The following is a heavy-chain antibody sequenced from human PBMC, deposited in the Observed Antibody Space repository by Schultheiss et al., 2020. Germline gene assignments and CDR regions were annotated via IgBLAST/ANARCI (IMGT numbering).Heavy chain of an antibody. CDR2: IYSGGST. V-gene: IGHV3-53*01. Sequence: GGSLRLSCAASGFTVSSNYMSWVRQAPGKGLEWVSVIYSGGSTYYADSVKGRFTISRDNAKNSLYLQMNSLRAEDTAVYYCARRSGFGYYYGMDVWGQGTTVTVSS. D-gene: IGHD1-26*01. J-gene: IGHJ6*02. CDR1: GFTVSSNY. CDR3: ARRSGFGYYYGMDV.